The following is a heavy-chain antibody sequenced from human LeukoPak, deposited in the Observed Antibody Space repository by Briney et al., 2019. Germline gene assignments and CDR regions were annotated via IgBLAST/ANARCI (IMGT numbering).Heavy chain of an antibody. CDR2: INPNSGHT. D-gene: IGHD4-17*01. V-gene: IGHV1-8*01. Sequence: ASVKVSCKASGYTFTSYDVNWVRQATGQGLEWMGYINPNSGHTTYAQRFQGRVTMTRDTSISTVYMELTSLTSEDTAIYYCARELRRDAYWGQGAPVTVSS. CDR3: ARELRRDAY. J-gene: IGHJ4*02. CDR1: GYTFTSYD.